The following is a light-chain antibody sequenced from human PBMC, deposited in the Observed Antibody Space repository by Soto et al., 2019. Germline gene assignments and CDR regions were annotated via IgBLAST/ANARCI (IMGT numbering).Light chain of an antibody. CDR1: ESLSTY. Sequence: EIVMTQSPATPSVSPGERVTLSCRASESLSTYLAWYQQKPGQAPRLLIYGASTKATGIPARFSGSGSATDFTLTISSLQSEDFAVNYCQSYNDWPFTFGQGTKLEI. V-gene: IGKV3-15*01. CDR2: GAS. CDR3: QSYNDWPFT. J-gene: IGKJ2*01.